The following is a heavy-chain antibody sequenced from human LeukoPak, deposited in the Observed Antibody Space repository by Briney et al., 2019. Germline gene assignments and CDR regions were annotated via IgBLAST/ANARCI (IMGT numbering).Heavy chain of an antibody. V-gene: IGHV3-30-3*01. J-gene: IGHJ6*02. D-gene: IGHD3-10*01. CDR2: ISYDGSNK. CDR3: AKDRGGRPAYGMDV. Sequence: GGSLRLSCAASGFTFSSYAMHWVRQAPGKGLEWVAVISYDGSNKYYADSVRGRFTISRDNSKNTLYLQMSSLRAEDTAVYYCAKDRGGRPAYGMDVWGQGTTVSVPS. CDR1: GFTFSSYA.